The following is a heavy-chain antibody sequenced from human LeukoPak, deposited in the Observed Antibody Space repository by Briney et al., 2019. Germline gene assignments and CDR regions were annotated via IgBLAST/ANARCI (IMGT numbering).Heavy chain of an antibody. CDR3: ARDLLGDVADSSGYYDAFDI. J-gene: IGHJ3*02. Sequence: ASVKVSCKASGYTFTGYYMHWVRQAPGQGLECIVRINPNSGGTNYAQKFKGRVTMTRDTSISTAYMELSRLRSDDTAVYYCARDLLGDVADSSGYYDAFDIWGQGTMVTVSS. CDR2: INPNSGGT. CDR1: GYTFTGYY. V-gene: IGHV1-2*06. D-gene: IGHD3-22*01.